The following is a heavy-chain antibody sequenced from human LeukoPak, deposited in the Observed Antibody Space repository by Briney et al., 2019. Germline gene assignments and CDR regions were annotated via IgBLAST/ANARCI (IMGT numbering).Heavy chain of an antibody. CDR3: AKDGCSSTSCYSEY. CDR2: ISWNSGSI. D-gene: IGHD2-2*01. Sequence: SGGSLRLSCAASGFTFDDYAMHWVRQAPGKGLEWVSGISWNSGSIGYADSVKGRFTISRDNAKNSLYLQMNSLRAEDTALYYCAKDGCSSTSCYSEYWGQGTLVTVSS. V-gene: IGHV3-9*01. J-gene: IGHJ4*02. CDR1: GFTFDDYA.